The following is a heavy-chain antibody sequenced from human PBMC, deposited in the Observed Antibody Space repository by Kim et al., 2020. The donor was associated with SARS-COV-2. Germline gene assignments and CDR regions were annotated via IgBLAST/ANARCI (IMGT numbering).Heavy chain of an antibody. V-gene: IGHV3-23*01. D-gene: IGHD3-10*01. J-gene: IGHJ4*02. Sequence: VKARFTISRDNSKNTLYLQLNSLRADDPAIYYCAGYYYGSGSYYRSIDYWGQGTLVTVSS. CDR3: AGYYYGSGSYYRSIDY.